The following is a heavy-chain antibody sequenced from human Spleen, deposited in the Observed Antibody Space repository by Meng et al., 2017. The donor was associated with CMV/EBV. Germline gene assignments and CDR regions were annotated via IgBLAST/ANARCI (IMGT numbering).Heavy chain of an antibody. J-gene: IGHJ5*02. CDR2: IYWNDDK. CDR3: ARILLEQWLVPNWFDP. Sequence: SGPTLVKPTQTLTLTCTFSGFSLSTSGVGVGWIRQPPGKALEWLALIYWNDDKRYSPSLKSRLTITKDTSKNQVVLTMTNMDPVDTATYYCARILLEQWLVPNWFDPWGQGTLVTVSS. V-gene: IGHV2-5*01. D-gene: IGHD6-19*01. CDR1: GFSLSTSGVG.